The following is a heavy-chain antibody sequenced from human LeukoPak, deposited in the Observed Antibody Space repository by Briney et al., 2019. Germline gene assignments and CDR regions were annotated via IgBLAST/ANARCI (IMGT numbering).Heavy chain of an antibody. J-gene: IGHJ4*02. V-gene: IGHV3-74*01. Sequence: PGGSLRLSCAASGFTFSDYWMHWVRQAPGKGLVWVSRISSDGSRVTYADSVKGRFTISRDNAKNTLYLQMNSLRAEDTAVYYCARDYWLQCDYWGQGTLVTVSS. CDR2: ISSDGSRV. D-gene: IGHD5-24*01. CDR3: ARDYWLQCDY. CDR1: GFTFSDYW.